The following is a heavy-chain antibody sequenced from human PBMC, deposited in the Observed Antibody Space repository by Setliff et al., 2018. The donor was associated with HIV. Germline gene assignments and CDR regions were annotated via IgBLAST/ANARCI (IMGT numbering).Heavy chain of an antibody. CDR1: GGSFSGYY. CDR2: INHSGST. D-gene: IGHD2-15*01. V-gene: IGHV4-34*01. Sequence: SETLSLTCAVYGGSFSGYYWSWIRQPPGKGLEWIGEINHSGSTNYNPSLKSRVTISVDTSKNQFSLKLSSVTAADTAVYYCARDVGRLDYFDYWGQGTLVTVSS. J-gene: IGHJ4*02. CDR3: ARDVGRLDYFDY.